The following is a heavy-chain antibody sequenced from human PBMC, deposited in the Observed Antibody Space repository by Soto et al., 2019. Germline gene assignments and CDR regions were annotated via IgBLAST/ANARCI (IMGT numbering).Heavy chain of an antibody. J-gene: IGHJ4*02. CDR1: GFTFSTYA. CDR3: AKSSSSWYASYFDS. CDR2: ISDSGDST. V-gene: IGHV3-23*01. Sequence: PGGSLRLSCAASGFTFSTYAMSWVRQAPGKGLEWVSTISDSGDSTYYADSVKGRFTISRDNSKNTLYLHMNRLRDEETATFYCAKSSSSWYASYFDSWGQGT. D-gene: IGHD6-13*01.